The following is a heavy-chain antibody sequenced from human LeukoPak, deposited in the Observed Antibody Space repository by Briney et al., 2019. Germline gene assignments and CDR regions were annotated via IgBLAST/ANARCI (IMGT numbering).Heavy chain of an antibody. D-gene: IGHD3-3*01. Sequence: PGRSLRLSCAASGFTFSSYGMHWVRQAPGKGLEWVAVISYDGSNKYYADSVKGRFTISRDNSKNTLYLQMNSLRAEDTAVYYCAKDMREWLPDYWGQGTLVTVSS. CDR2: ISYDGSNK. CDR3: AKDMREWLPDY. J-gene: IGHJ4*02. V-gene: IGHV3-30*18. CDR1: GFTFSSYG.